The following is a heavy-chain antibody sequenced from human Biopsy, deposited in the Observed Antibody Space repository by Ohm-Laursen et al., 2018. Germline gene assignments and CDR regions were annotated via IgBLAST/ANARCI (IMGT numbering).Heavy chain of an antibody. CDR2: IWSSATYK. CDR1: GFTFSDHN. CDR3: VKDGGQTAPYSFDA. V-gene: IGHV3-33*06. D-gene: IGHD3-16*01. J-gene: IGHJ3*01. Sequence: SLRLSCAAPGFTFSDHNMHWVRQAPGKGLEWVAFIWSSATYKAYADSVKGRFTVSRVNSKNTVYLQMNSLSADDTAIYSCVKDGGQTAPYSFDAWGQGTMVTVSS.